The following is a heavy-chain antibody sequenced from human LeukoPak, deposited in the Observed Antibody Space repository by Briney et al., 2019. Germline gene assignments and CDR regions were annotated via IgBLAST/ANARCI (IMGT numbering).Heavy chain of an antibody. D-gene: IGHD4-17*01. CDR3: ARSLPLYGDYYYYMDV. Sequence: ASVKVSCKASGYTFTSYGISWVRQAPGQGLEWMGWISAYNGNTNYAQKLQGRVTMTTDTSTSTAYMELRSLRSDDTAVYYCARSLPLYGDYYYYMDVWGKGTTVTVSS. V-gene: IGHV1-18*01. CDR1: GYTFTSYG. J-gene: IGHJ6*03. CDR2: ISAYNGNT.